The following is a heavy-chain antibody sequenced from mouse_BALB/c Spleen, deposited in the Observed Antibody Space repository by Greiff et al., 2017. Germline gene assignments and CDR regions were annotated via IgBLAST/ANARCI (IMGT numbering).Heavy chain of an antibody. CDR3: AREITTAMDY. CDR2: ISSGSSTI. CDR1: GFTFSSFG. J-gene: IGHJ4*01. V-gene: IGHV5-17*02. D-gene: IGHD2-4*01. Sequence: VQVVESGGGLVQPGGSRKLSCAASGFTFSSFGMHWVRQAPEKGLEWVAYISSGSSTIYYADTVKGRFTISRDNPKNTLFLQMTSLRSEDTAMYYCAREITTAMDYWGQGTSVTVSS.